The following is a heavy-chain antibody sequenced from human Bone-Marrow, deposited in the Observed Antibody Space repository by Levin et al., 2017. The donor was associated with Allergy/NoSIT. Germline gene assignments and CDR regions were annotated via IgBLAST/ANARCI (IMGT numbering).Heavy chain of an antibody. CDR2: ISSSGGSI. V-gene: IGHV3-23*01. Sequence: GESLKISCATSGFTFKNYALSWARQAPGKGLEWVSGISSSGGSIYYADSVKGRFTISRDNSKNTLYLQMNSLRAEDTAVYYCAKPSSGWTSFDYWGQGTLVTVSS. D-gene: IGHD6-19*01. CDR3: AKPSSGWTSFDY. J-gene: IGHJ4*02. CDR1: GFTFKNYA.